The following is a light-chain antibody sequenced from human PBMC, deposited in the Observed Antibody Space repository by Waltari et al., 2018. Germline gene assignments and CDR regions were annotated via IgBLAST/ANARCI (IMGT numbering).Light chain of an antibody. Sequence: DIQLTPSPSSLPSSVVDRVIIPGQARQDISNYLNWYQQKPGKDPELLIYDASNLEKGVPSRFSGSGSGTDFTFTISSLQPEDIATYYCQQYVNPPWTFGQGTKVEI. CDR2: DAS. J-gene: IGKJ1*01. CDR1: QDISNY. CDR3: QQYVNPPWT. V-gene: IGKV1-33*01.